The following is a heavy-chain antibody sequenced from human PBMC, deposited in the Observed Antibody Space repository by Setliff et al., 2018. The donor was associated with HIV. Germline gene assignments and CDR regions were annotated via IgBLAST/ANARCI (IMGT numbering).Heavy chain of an antibody. CDR2: ISYTGTT. CDR3: ARHVARFDYDTGGYYVSHFDY. CDR1: GGSIRNYY. D-gene: IGHD3-22*01. J-gene: IGHJ4*02. V-gene: IGHV4-59*01. Sequence: PSETLSLTCTVSGGSIRNYYWSWIRQPPGKGLEWIGYISYTGTTKYNPSLKSRVTISVDTSKNQFSVRLSSVSAADTAVYFCARHVARFDYDTGGYYVSHFDYWGQGTQVTVSS.